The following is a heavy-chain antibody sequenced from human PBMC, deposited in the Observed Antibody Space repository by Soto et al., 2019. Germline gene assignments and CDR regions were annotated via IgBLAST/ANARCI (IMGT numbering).Heavy chain of an antibody. J-gene: IGHJ5*02. V-gene: IGHV1-2*04. Sequence: ASVKVSCKASGYTFTGYYMHWVRQAPGQGLEWMGWINPNSGGTNYAQKFQGWVTMTRDTSISTAYMELSRLRSDDTAVYYCARGRAEGATEPYNWFDPWGQGTLVTVSS. CDR3: ARGRAEGATEPYNWFDP. D-gene: IGHD1-26*01. CDR1: GYTFTGYY. CDR2: INPNSGGT.